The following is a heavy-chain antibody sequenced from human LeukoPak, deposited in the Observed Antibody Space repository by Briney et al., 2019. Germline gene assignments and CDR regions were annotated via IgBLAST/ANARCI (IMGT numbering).Heavy chain of an antibody. CDR1: GYTFTSYG. CDR3: ARDGGEYNWNPTPLFDY. D-gene: IGHD1-1*01. V-gene: IGHV1-18*01. Sequence: GASVKVSCKASGYTFTSYGISWVRQAPGQGLEWMGWISGYNGNTNYAQNVQGRVTMTTDTSTSTAYMELRSLRSDDTAVYYCARDGGEYNWNPTPLFDYWGQGTLVTVSS. J-gene: IGHJ4*02. CDR2: ISGYNGNT.